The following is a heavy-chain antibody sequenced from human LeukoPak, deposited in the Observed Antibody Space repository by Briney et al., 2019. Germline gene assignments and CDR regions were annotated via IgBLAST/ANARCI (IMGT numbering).Heavy chain of an antibody. V-gene: IGHV3-43*02. Sequence: GGSLRLSCAASGFNVGAYAMYWVRQPPGKSLEWVSLISGDSDNRYSAASVKGRFTISRDNSKNSLYLQMDSLTTEDTALYYCAIAYESGSFYRAFAYWGQGALVTASS. D-gene: IGHD3-10*01. CDR3: AIAYESGSFYRAFAY. CDR1: GFNVGAYA. J-gene: IGHJ4*02. CDR2: ISGDSDNR.